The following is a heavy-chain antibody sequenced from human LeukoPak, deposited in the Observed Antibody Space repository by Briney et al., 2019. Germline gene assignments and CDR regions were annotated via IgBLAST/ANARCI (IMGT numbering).Heavy chain of an antibody. V-gene: IGHV1-18*01. J-gene: IGHJ4*02. CDR2: ISAYNGNT. D-gene: IGHD1-26*01. CDR3: ARDRWELLHSDY. CDR1: GYTFTSYG. Sequence: ASVKVSCKASGYTFTSYGISWVRQAPGQGLEWMGWISAYNGNTNYALKLQGRVTMTTDTSTSTAYMELRSLRSDDTAVYYCARDRWELLHSDYWGQGTLVTVSS.